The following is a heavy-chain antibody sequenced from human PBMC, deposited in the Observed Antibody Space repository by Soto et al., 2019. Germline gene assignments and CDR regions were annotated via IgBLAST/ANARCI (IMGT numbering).Heavy chain of an antibody. CDR1: GFTFSSYA. CDR3: ARSGMIVVELGY. V-gene: IGHV3-30-3*01. CDR2: ISYDGSNK. Sequence: PGGSLRLSCAASGFTFSSYAMHWVRQAPGKGLEWVAVISYDGSNKYYADSVKGRFTISRDNSKNTLYLQMNSLRAEDTAVYYCARSGMIVVELGYWGQGTLVTVSS. D-gene: IGHD3-22*01. J-gene: IGHJ4*02.